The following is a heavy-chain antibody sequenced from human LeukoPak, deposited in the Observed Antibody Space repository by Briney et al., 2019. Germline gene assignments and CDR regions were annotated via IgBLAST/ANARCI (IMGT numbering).Heavy chain of an antibody. CDR1: GFTFSSYA. CDR2: IRGSGGST. J-gene: IGHJ4*02. V-gene: IGHV3-23*01. Sequence: GGSLRLSCAASGFTFSSYAMSWVRQAPGKGLEWVSAIRGSGGSTYYADSVKGRFTISRDNSKNTLYLQMNSLRAEDTAVYYCASSRVATSDSWGQGTLVTVSS. CDR3: ASSRVATSDS. D-gene: IGHD5-12*01.